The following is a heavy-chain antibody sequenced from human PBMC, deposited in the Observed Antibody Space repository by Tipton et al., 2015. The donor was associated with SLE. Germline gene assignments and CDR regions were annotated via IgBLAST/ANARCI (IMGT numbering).Heavy chain of an antibody. J-gene: IGHJ5*02. CDR1: GASISSYY. Sequence: TLSLTCTVSGASISSYYWSWIRQPPGKGLEWIGYVYDIEFTNYNPSLKSRVTISLDTSKNQFSLKLSSVTAADTAVYYCVRGGYYRWFDRWGQGTPVTVSS. CDR2: VYDIEFT. V-gene: IGHV4-59*01. CDR3: VRGGYYRWFDR. D-gene: IGHD3-3*01.